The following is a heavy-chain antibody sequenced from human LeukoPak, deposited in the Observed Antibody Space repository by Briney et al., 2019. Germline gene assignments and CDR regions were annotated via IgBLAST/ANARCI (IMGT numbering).Heavy chain of an antibody. J-gene: IGHJ3*02. CDR3: ARESLLGDYGAFDI. CDR1: GFTFNRYA. D-gene: IGHD4-17*01. CDR2: IRYDGSDK. V-gene: IGHV3-30*02. Sequence: GGSLRLSCAASGFTFNRYAMHWVRQAPGKGLEWVAFIRYDGSDKYYADSVKGRFTISRDNSKNTLYLQMNSLRAEDTAVYYCARESLLGDYGAFDIWGQGTMVTVSS.